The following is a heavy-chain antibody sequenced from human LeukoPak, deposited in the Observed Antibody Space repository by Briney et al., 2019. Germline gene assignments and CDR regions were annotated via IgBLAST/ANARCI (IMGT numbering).Heavy chain of an antibody. D-gene: IGHD6-19*01. CDR3: AKDMRYSSGWNDAFDI. V-gene: IGHV3-9*01. CDR1: GFTFDDYA. J-gene: IGHJ3*02. Sequence: GGSLRLSCAASGFTFDDYAMPWVRQAPGKGLEWVSGISWNSGSIGYADSVKGRFTISRDNAKNSLYLQMNSLRAEDTALYYCAKDMRYSSGWNDAFDIWGQGTMVTVSS. CDR2: ISWNSGSI.